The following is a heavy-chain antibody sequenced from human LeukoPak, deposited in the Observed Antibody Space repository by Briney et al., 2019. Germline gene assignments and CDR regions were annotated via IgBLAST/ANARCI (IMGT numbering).Heavy chain of an antibody. CDR3: VRYFDWFLPFDY. V-gene: IGHV4-34*01. J-gene: IGHJ4*02. CDR1: GGSFSGYY. D-gene: IGHD3-9*01. CDR2: INHSGST. Sequence: PSETLSLTCAVYGGSFSGYYWSWIRQPPGKGLEWIGKINHSGSTNYNPSLKSRVTMSVDTSKNQFSLKLSSVTAADTAVYYCVRYFDWFLPFDYWGQGTLVTVSS.